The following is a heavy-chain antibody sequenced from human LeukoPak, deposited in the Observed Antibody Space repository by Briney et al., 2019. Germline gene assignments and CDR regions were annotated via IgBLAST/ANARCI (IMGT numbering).Heavy chain of an antibody. V-gene: IGHV3-53*05. CDR2: LHSGGTT. CDR3: ARHYTANDYGDYEDY. CDR1: GFTVSTYY. Sequence: PGGSLRLSCAASGFTVSTYYMIWVRQAPGKGLQWVSVLHSGGTTHYADSVKGRFTISRDNSKNTLYLQMNSLRAEDTAVYYCARHYTANDYGDYEDYWGQGTLVTVSS. J-gene: IGHJ4*02. D-gene: IGHD4-17*01.